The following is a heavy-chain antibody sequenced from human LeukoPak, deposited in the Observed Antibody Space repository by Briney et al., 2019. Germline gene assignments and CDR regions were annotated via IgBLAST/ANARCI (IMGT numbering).Heavy chain of an antibody. Sequence: GGSLRLSCAASGFTFDDYGMSWVRHAPGKGLEWVSGINWNGGSTGYADSVKGRFTISRDNTKNSLYLQMNSLRAEDTALYYCAREYCSGISCYWYFDYWGQGTLVTVSS. D-gene: IGHD2-2*01. CDR3: AREYCSGISCYWYFDY. CDR1: GFTFDDYG. V-gene: IGHV3-20*04. CDR2: INWNGGST. J-gene: IGHJ4*02.